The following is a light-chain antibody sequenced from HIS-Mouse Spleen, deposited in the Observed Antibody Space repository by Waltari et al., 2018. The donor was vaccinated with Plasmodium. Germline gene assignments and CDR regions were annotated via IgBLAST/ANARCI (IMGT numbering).Light chain of an antibody. J-gene: IGLJ2*01. V-gene: IGLV2-8*01. CDR1: SSDVGGYNY. CDR3: SSYAGSNNLV. CDR2: EVS. Sequence: QSALTQPPSASGSPGQSVTISCTGTSSDVGGYNYVSWYQQPPGKAPKLMIYEVSKRPSGVPDRCSGSKSGNTASLTVAGLQAEDEADYYCSSYAGSNNLVFGGGTKLTVL.